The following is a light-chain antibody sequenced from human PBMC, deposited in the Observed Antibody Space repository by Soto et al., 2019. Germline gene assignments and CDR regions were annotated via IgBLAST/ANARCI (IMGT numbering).Light chain of an antibody. Sequence: EIVLTQSPGTLSLSPGERATLSYRASQSVSSSFLAWYQQNPGQAPRLLIYGASSRATGIPDRFSGSGSGTDFTLTISRLEPEDFAVYYCQQYGSSPWTFGQGTKVEIK. CDR1: QSVSSSF. CDR3: QQYGSSPWT. CDR2: GAS. V-gene: IGKV3-20*01. J-gene: IGKJ1*01.